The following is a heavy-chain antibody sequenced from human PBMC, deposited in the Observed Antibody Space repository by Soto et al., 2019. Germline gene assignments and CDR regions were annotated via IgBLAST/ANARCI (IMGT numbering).Heavy chain of an antibody. D-gene: IGHD5-18*01. V-gene: IGHV4-31*03. Sequence: SETLSRTCTVSGGSISSGGYYWSWIRQHPGKGLEWIGYIYYSGSTYYNPSLKSRVTISVDTSKNQFSLKLSSVTAADTAVYYCAALRGDSYGLVFSSFDYWGQGTLVTVYS. CDR2: IYYSGST. J-gene: IGHJ4*02. CDR3: AALRGDSYGLVFSSFDY. CDR1: GGSISSGGYY.